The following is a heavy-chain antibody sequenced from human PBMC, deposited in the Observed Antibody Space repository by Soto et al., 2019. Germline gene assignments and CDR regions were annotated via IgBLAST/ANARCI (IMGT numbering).Heavy chain of an antibody. D-gene: IGHD5-18*01. V-gene: IGHV4-39*01. Sequence: QLQLQESGPGLVKPSETLSLTCTVSGGSISSSSYYWGWIRQPPGKGLEWIGSIDYSGSTYYTPSRKRRVTISVDTAKNQLALKLSSVTAADTAVYYCASVETAMALGFDYWGQGTLVTVSS. CDR1: GGSISSSSYY. CDR3: ASVETAMALGFDY. CDR2: IDYSGST. J-gene: IGHJ4*02.